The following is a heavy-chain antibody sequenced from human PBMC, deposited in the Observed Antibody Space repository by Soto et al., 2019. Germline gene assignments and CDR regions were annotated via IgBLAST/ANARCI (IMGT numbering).Heavy chain of an antibody. CDR1: GFTFSRNS. Sequence: GGSLRLSCEASGFTFSRNSMHWIRQTPGKGLECVSSISSGSTYMYYADSVKGRFTISRDNAKNSLYLQMNSLTVEDTAVYYCARDTLRGDFDSWGQGTLVTVSS. J-gene: IGHJ4*02. D-gene: IGHD3-16*01. CDR3: ARDTLRGDFDS. V-gene: IGHV3-21*01. CDR2: ISSGSTYM.